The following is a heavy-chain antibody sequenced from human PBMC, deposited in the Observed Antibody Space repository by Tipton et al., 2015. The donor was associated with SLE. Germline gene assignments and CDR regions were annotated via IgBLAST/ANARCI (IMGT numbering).Heavy chain of an antibody. Sequence: QSGAEVKEPGASMTVSCTASGYTFTSYGISWVRQAPGQGLEWMGWISGYNGKTNYAQKLQGRVTMTTDTSTSTAYMELRSLRSDDTAVYYCAREATAMGPFDYWGQGTLVTVSS. V-gene: IGHV1-18*01. CDR3: AREATAMGPFDY. J-gene: IGHJ4*02. CDR2: ISGYNGKT. D-gene: IGHD5-18*01. CDR1: GYTFTSYG.